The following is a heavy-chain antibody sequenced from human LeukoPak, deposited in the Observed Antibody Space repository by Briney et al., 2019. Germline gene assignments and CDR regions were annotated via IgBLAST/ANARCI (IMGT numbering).Heavy chain of an antibody. CDR2: INWNGGST. Sequence: GGSLRLSCAASGFTFDDYGMSWVRQAPGKGLEWVSGINWNGGSTGYADSVKGRFTISRDNAKNTVYLQMNSLRAEDTAVYYCVRDWGYDSSGYWQKYFDTWGQGTLVTVSS. D-gene: IGHD3-22*01. CDR1: GFTFDDYG. CDR3: VRDWGYDSSGYWQKYFDT. V-gene: IGHV3-20*04. J-gene: IGHJ4*02.